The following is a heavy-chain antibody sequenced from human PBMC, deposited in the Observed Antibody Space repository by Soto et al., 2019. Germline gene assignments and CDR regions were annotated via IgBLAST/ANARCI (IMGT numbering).Heavy chain of an antibody. V-gene: IGHV4-4*02. J-gene: IGHJ5*02. Sequence: PSETLSLTCAVSGGSIGSSNGWSWVRQPPGKGLEWIGEIYYSGSTNYNPSLKSRVTISVDTSKNQFPLKLSSVTAADTAVYYCARDRSSGWSNWFDPWGQGTLVTVSS. CDR2: IYYSGST. D-gene: IGHD6-19*01. CDR3: ARDRSSGWSNWFDP. CDR1: GGSIGSSNG.